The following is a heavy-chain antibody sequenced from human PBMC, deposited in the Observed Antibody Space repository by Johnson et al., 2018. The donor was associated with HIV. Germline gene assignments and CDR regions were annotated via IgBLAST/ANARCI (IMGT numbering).Heavy chain of an antibody. CDR2: IWYDGSNK. Sequence: QVQLVESGGGLVKPGGSLRLSCAASGFTFSSYGMHWVRQAPGKGLEWVAVIWYDGSNKYYADSVKGRFTISRDNSKNTLYLQMNSLRAEDTAVYYCARCYDSSAYYYVGAFDIWGQGTMVTVSS. V-gene: IGHV3-33*01. CDR3: ARCYDSSAYYYVGAFDI. J-gene: IGHJ3*02. CDR1: GFTFSSYG. D-gene: IGHD3-22*01.